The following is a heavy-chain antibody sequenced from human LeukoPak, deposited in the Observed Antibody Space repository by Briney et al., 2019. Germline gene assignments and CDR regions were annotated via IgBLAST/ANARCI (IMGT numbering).Heavy chain of an antibody. D-gene: IGHD3-10*01. V-gene: IGHV5-51*01. CDR2: IYPGDSDT. Sequence: GESLKISCKGSGYSFTSYWIGWVRQMPGKGLEWMGIIYPGDSDTRYSPSFQGRVTISADKSISTAYLQWSSLKASDTAMYYCARQRFTMRAYAGNWFNPWGQGTLVTVSS. CDR3: ARQRFTMRAYAGNWFNP. J-gene: IGHJ5*02. CDR1: GYSFTSYW.